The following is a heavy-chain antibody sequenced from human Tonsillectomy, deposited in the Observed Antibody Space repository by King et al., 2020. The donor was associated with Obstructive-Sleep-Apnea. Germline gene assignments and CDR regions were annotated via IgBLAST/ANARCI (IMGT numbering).Heavy chain of an antibody. V-gene: IGHV3-15*01. CDR1: GFTFSNAW. Sequence: VQLVESGGGLVKPGGSLRLSCAASGFTFSNAWMSWVRQAPGKGLEWGGRIKSKTDGGTTDYAAPVKGRFTISRDDSKTTLYLQMNSLKTEDTAVYYCTRSSTDQDWYFDLWGRGTLVTVSS. J-gene: IGHJ2*01. CDR2: IKSKTDGGTT. CDR3: TRSSTDQDWYFDL. D-gene: IGHD2-2*01.